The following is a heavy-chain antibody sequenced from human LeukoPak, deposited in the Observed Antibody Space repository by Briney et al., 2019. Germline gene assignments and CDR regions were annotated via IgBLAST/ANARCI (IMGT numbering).Heavy chain of an antibody. J-gene: IGHJ4*02. D-gene: IGHD5-18*01. CDR2: ISGNGGST. CDR1: GFTFSSYA. V-gene: IGHV3-23*01. CDR3: AKDRGYSYGYVTGAFDY. Sequence: GGSLRLSCAASGFTFSSYAMSWVRQAPGKGLEWVSAISGNGGSTYYADSVKGRFTISRDNSKNTLYLQMISLRAEDTAVYYCAKDRGYSYGYVTGAFDYWGQGTLVTVSS.